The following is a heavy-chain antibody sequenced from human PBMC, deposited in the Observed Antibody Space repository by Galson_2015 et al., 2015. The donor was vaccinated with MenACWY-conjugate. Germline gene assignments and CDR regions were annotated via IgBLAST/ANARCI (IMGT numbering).Heavy chain of an antibody. CDR2: TYYRSKWYT. Sequence: CAISGDSVSSKSAAWNWIRQSPSRGLEWLGRTYYRSKWYTDYAVSVKSRITINPVTSKNQFSLQLNSVTPEDRAVYDCARDYTSGYVFDYWGQGTLVTVSS. CDR3: ARDYTSGYVFDY. D-gene: IGHD3-22*01. CDR1: GDSVSSKSAA. J-gene: IGHJ4*02. V-gene: IGHV6-1*01.